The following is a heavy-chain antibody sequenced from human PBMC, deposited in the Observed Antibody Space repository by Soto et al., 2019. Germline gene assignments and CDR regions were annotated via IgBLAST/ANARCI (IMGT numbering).Heavy chain of an antibody. V-gene: IGHV3-23*01. CDR3: ARAGIGYCSSTSCLYHFDY. J-gene: IGHJ4*02. Sequence: VGSLRLSCAASGFIFTNHAMNWVRQAPGKGLEWVSTISGVADSTYYADSVKGRFTISRDNSKNTVSLQMNSLRADDTAIYYCARAGIGYCSSTSCLYHFDYWGQGTVVTVSS. CDR2: ISGVADST. D-gene: IGHD2-2*03. CDR1: GFIFTNHA.